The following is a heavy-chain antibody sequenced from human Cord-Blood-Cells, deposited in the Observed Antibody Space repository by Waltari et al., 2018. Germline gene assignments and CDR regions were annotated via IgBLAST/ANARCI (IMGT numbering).Heavy chain of an antibody. CDR1: GGSFLGYY. V-gene: IGHV4-34*01. Sequence: QVQLQQWGAGLLKPSETLSLTCAVYGGSFLGYYWSWIRHPPGKGLEWIGEINHSGSTNYNPSLKSRVTISVDTSKNQFSLKLSSVTAADTAVYYCARVIYGSGSYSDWFDPWGQGTLVTVSS. CDR3: ARVIYGSGSYSDWFDP. CDR2: INHSGST. D-gene: IGHD3-10*01. J-gene: IGHJ5*02.